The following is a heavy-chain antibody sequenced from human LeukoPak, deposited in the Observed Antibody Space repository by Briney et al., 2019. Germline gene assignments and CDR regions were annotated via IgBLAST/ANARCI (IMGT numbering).Heavy chain of an antibody. Sequence: PGGSLRLSCAASGFTFSSYGMHWVRQAPGKGLEWVAFIRYDGSNKYYADSVKGRFTISRDNSKNTLYLQMNRLRAEDTAVYYCAKLLIVGATEDAFDIWGQGTMVTVSS. J-gene: IGHJ3*02. V-gene: IGHV3-30*02. CDR2: IRYDGSNK. CDR1: GFTFSSYG. CDR3: AKLLIVGATEDAFDI. D-gene: IGHD1-26*01.